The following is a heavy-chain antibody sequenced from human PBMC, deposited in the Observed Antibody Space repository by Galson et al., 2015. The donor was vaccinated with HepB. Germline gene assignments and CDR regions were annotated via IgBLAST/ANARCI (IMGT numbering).Heavy chain of an antibody. D-gene: IGHD3-22*01. CDR1: GFSFSNSA. J-gene: IGHJ3*01. Sequence: SLRLSCAASGFSFSNSAMSWVRQAPGKGLEWVSALSASGGDTYYADSVKGRFTISRDNYNDMLSLQMNSLRAADTATYYCVKHYHDSRDTGDAFDVWGQGTMVTVSS. V-gene: IGHV3-23*01. CDR2: LSASGGDT. CDR3: VKHYHDSRDTGDAFDV.